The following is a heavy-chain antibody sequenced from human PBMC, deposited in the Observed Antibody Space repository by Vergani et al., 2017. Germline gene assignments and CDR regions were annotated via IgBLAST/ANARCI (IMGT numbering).Heavy chain of an antibody. D-gene: IGHD1-1*01. V-gene: IGHV5-51*01. CDR3: ARHTTDTDS. J-gene: IGHJ4*02. CDR1: EYSFGNYW. CDR2: IYPADSDT. Sequence: EVELVQSGPEMRKPGESLKFSCKGSEYSFGNYWIGWVRQMPGKGLEWMGIIYPADSDTRYSPSFQGQVTISADKSISTAFLQWDSLKASDTALYYCARHTTDTDSWGQGTLVTVSS.